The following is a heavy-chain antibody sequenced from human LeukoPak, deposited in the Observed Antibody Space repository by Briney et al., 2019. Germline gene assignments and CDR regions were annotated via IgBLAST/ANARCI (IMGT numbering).Heavy chain of an antibody. V-gene: IGHV3-30*04. CDR1: GFTFGAYA. J-gene: IGHJ4*02. Sequence: GGSLRLSCAASGFTFGAYALHWVRQAPGKGLEWVSVISYDGSVQHYRDSVQGRFTISRDNSKNTVYLHMNSLRPEDTALYYCARDHYYYGWGDPDYWGLGTLVTVSS. CDR3: ARDHYYYGWGDPDY. CDR2: ISYDGSVQ. D-gene: IGHD3-10*01.